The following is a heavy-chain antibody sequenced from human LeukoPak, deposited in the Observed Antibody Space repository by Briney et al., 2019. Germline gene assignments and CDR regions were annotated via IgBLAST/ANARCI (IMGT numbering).Heavy chain of an antibody. Sequence: ASVKVSCKTSGYSFTAYYIHWMRQAPGQGLEWMGWINPKSGGTNYAQKFQGRVTMTRDTSNSTAYMDLSCLRSDDTAVYYCARGPSHGAFDIWGQGTMVTVSS. CDR1: GYSFTAYY. CDR2: INPKSGGT. J-gene: IGHJ3*02. V-gene: IGHV1-2*02. CDR3: ARGPSHGAFDI.